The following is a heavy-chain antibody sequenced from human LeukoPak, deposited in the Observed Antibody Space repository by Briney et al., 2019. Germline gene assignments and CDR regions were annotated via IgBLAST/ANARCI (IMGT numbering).Heavy chain of an antibody. Sequence: SETLSLTCAVYVGSLSGYYWRWIRQPPGKGLAWIGDSNHSGSTNYNPSLKSRVTISVDTSKNQCSLKLSSVTAADTAVYYCARGLSPWRYGMDVWGQGTTVTVSS. J-gene: IGHJ6*02. CDR3: ARGLSPWRYGMDV. CDR2: SNHSGST. V-gene: IGHV4-34*01. D-gene: IGHD2/OR15-2a*01. CDR1: VGSLSGYY.